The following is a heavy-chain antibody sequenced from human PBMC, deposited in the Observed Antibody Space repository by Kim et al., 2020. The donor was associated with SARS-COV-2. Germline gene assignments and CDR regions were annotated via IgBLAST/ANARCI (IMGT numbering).Heavy chain of an antibody. CDR1: GYTFTSYA. V-gene: IGHV7-4-1*02. Sequence: ASVKVSCKASGYTFTSYAMNWVRQAPGQGLEWMGWINTNTGNPKYAQSFTGRFVFSLDTSVSTAYLQISSLKAEDTAVYYCARDAATDQLLWTYYYYGMDVWGQGTTVTASS. J-gene: IGHJ6*02. CDR3: ARDAATDQLLWTYYYYGMDV. CDR2: INTNTGNP. D-gene: IGHD2-2*01.